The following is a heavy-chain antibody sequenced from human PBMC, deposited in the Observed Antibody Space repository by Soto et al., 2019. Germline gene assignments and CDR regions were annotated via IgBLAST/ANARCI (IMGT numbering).Heavy chain of an antibody. J-gene: IGHJ4*02. V-gene: IGHV4-30-4*01. CDR2: VHYSGNT. Sequence: SETLSLTCTVSGGSIRSGDYYWSWIRQTPERGLEWCGYVHYSGNTFYNPSLKSRATISLDTSRNQFSLNLSSVTAADSDVYYCAREIMAADHFDYWGQGALVTVSS. CDR1: GGSIRSGDYY. D-gene: IGHD6-13*01. CDR3: AREIMAADHFDY.